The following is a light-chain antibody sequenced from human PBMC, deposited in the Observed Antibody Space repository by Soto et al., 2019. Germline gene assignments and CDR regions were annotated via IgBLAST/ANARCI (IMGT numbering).Light chain of an antibody. CDR2: AAS. Sequence: DIQMTQSPSSLSASVGDRVTITCRASQGISNYLDWYQQKPGKVPKLLIYAASTLHSGVPSRFRGSTPGTDFNLTISSPQPEDVATYYCQNDNSSPFSFGPGTKVDI. CDR1: QGISNY. V-gene: IGKV1-27*01. CDR3: QNDNSSPFS. J-gene: IGKJ3*01.